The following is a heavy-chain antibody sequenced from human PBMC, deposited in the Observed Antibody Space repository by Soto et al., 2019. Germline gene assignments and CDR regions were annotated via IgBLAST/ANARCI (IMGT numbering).Heavy chain of an antibody. CDR3: ARDEDPDIVATIPFPLDY. J-gene: IGHJ4*02. V-gene: IGHV3-33*01. CDR1: GFTFSSYG. Sequence: GGSLRLSCAASGFTFSSYGMHWVRQAPGKGLEWVAVIWYDGSNKYYADSVKGRLTISRDNSKNTLYLQMNSLRAEDTAVYYCARDEDPDIVATIPFPLDYWGQGTLVTVSS. D-gene: IGHD5-12*01. CDR2: IWYDGSNK.